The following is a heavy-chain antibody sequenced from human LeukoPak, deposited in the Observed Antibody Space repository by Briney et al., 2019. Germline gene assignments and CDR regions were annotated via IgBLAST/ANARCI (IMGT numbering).Heavy chain of an antibody. J-gene: IGHJ5*02. D-gene: IGHD2-2*01. CDR2: INHSGGT. Sequence: SETLSLTCAVYGGSFSGYSWNWIRQPPVKGLEWIGEINHSGGTNYNPSLKSRVTISVDTSKKQFSLKLSSVTAADTAVYYCARRHIVVVPPESRNPPNWFDPWGQGTLVTVSS. CDR1: GGSFSGYS. CDR3: ARRHIVVVPPESRNPPNWFDP. V-gene: IGHV4-34*01.